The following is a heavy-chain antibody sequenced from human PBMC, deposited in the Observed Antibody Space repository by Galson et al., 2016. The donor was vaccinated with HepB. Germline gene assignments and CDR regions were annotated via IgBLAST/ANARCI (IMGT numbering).Heavy chain of an antibody. CDR1: GYTFTHYW. V-gene: IGHV5-51*01. D-gene: IGHD2-2*01. CDR2: IYPGDSDT. Sequence: QSGAEVKQPGESLKISCQGSGYTFTHYWIGWVRQMPGKGLEWMGIIYPGDSDTRYSPSFQGQVTISADKSINTAYLQWSSLKSSETAMYYRARRIYCSSSNCLSNNWFDPWGQGTLVTVSS. CDR3: ARRIYCSSSNCLSNNWFDP. J-gene: IGHJ5*02.